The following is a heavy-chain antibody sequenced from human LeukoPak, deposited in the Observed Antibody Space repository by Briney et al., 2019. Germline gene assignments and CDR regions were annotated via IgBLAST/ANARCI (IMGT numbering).Heavy chain of an antibody. J-gene: IGHJ6*03. D-gene: IGHD3-10*01. V-gene: IGHV3-23*01. Sequence: GGTLRLSCAASGITFSSYGMSWVRQAPGKGLEWVSSISSTGGTTYYADSVKGRFTMSRDNSKNTLYLQMNSLRAEDTAVYYCARDEVLWFGEPSYYYYYMDVWGKGTTVTISS. CDR2: ISSTGGTT. CDR3: ARDEVLWFGEPSYYYYYMDV. CDR1: GITFSSYG.